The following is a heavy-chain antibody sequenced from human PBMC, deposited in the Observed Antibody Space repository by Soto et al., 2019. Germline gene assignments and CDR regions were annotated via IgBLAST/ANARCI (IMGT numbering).Heavy chain of an antibody. CDR3: ARADCGGDCYTSADPLYYYYYGMDV. J-gene: IGHJ6*02. CDR2: INHSGST. Sequence: QVQLQQWGAGLLKPSETLSLTCAVYGGSFSGYYLSWIRQPPGKGLEWIGEINHSGSTNYNPSLKGRVTLSVDTSKNQFSLKRSSVTAADTAVYYCARADCGGDCYTSADPLYYYYYGMDVWGQGTTVTVSS. D-gene: IGHD2-21*02. CDR1: GGSFSGYY. V-gene: IGHV4-34*01.